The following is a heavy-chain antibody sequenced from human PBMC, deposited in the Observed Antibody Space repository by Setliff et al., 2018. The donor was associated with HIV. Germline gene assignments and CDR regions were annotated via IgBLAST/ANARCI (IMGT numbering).Heavy chain of an antibody. CDR1: GGSISSYY. J-gene: IGHJ3*02. V-gene: IGHV4-59*08. CDR2: IYYSGST. Sequence: SETLSLTCTVSGGSISSYYWSWIRQPPGKGLEWIGYIYYSGSTNYNPSLKSRVTISVDTSKNQFSLKLSSVTAADTAVYYCARAEQWLVIDAFDIWGQGTMVTVSS. D-gene: IGHD6-19*01. CDR3: ARAEQWLVIDAFDI.